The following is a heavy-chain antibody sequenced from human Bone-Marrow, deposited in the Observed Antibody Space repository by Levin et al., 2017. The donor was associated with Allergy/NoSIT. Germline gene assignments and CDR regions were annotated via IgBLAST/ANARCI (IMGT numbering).Heavy chain of an antibody. Sequence: GESLKISCKGSGYSFSTYWIGWVRQMPGKGLEWMGIIHPRDSDTKYSPSFQCHFTMSVDNSLNTAYLPWGSLKASDTAIYYCTSTRGYSYDYCIDYWGKGTLVTVSA. CDR2: IHPRDSDT. CDR1: GYSFSTYW. J-gene: IGHJ4*02. D-gene: IGHD5-18*01. CDR3: TSTRGYSYDYCIDY. V-gene: IGHV5-51*01.